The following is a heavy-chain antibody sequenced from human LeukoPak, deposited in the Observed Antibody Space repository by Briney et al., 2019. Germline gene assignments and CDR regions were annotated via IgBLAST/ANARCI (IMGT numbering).Heavy chain of an antibody. CDR3: ARLGAVARGIDY. J-gene: IGHJ4*02. V-gene: IGHV5-51*01. CDR1: GYNFNFYW. D-gene: IGHD6-19*01. Sequence: GESLQISFKGSGYNFNFYWIAWVRQMPGNGLEWMGRIYPADTDTRYSPSFQGQVTISADKSISTAYLQWNSLKASDTAMYYCARLGAVARGIDYWGQGALVTVSS. CDR2: IYPADTDT.